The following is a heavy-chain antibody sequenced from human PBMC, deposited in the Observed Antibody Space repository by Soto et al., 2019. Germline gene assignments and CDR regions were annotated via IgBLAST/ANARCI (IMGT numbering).Heavy chain of an antibody. Sequence: QVQLVESGGGVVQPGRSLRLSCAASGFTFSSYGMHWVRQAPGKGLEWVAGISCDGSNKYYADSVKGRFTISRDNSKNTLYLQMTSRRAEGKAVYCCARGVRQQLDGGQGTLVTVSS. CDR3: ARGVRQQLD. J-gene: IGHJ4*02. CDR1: GFTFSSYG. CDR2: ISCDGSNK. V-gene: IGHV3-30*03. D-gene: IGHD6-13*01.